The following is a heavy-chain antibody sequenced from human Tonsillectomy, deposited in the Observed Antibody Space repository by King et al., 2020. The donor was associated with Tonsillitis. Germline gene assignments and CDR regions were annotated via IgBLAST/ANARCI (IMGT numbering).Heavy chain of an antibody. Sequence: MQLQESGPGLVKPSETLSLTCTGSGDSIGSSSYYWGWIRQPPGKGLEWIGSIYYSGSTSYNPSLKSRVTISVDTSKNQFSLKLTSVTAADTAVYYCARSSGYYRDFDYWGQGTLVTVSS. D-gene: IGHD3-22*01. V-gene: IGHV4-39*01. CDR2: IYYSGST. CDR3: ARSSGYYRDFDY. J-gene: IGHJ4*02. CDR1: GDSIGSSSYY.